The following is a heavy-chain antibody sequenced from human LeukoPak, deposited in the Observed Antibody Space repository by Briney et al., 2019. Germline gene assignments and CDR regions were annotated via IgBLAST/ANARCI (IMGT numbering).Heavy chain of an antibody. V-gene: IGHV1-2*06. Sequence: ASVKVSCKASGYSFTSYDINWVRQAPGQGLEWMGRINPNSGDTSYAQKFQGRVTMTRDTSISTAYMELSRLRSDDTAVYYCAREYCSGGICYAYFDNWGQGTLVTVSS. CDR1: GYSFTSYD. J-gene: IGHJ4*02. CDR3: AREYCSGGICYAYFDN. CDR2: INPNSGDT. D-gene: IGHD2-15*01.